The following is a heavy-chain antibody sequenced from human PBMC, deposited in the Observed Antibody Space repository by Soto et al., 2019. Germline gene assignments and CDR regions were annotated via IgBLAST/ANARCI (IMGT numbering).Heavy chain of an antibody. J-gene: IGHJ4*02. Sequence: EVQLVESGGGLVKPGGSLRLSCAASGFTFTGFAFSTHSMNWVRQAPGKGLEWVSSISSSSSDIYYADSVKGRFTISRDNAKTSLYLQMNSLRAEETAVYYCARTGATWYFDYWGQGTLGTVSS. CDR1: GFTFTGFAFSTHS. V-gene: IGHV3-21*01. CDR2: ISSSSSDI. CDR3: ARTGATWYFDY. D-gene: IGHD1-1*01.